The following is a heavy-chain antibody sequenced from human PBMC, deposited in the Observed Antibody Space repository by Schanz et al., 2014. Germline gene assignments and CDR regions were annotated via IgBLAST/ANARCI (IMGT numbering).Heavy chain of an antibody. V-gene: IGHV1-18*04. CDR3: ATDHIAAAGSQYFYYYGMGV. Sequence: QVQLVQSGAEVKKPGASVRVSCKASGYTFTSYGINWVRQAPGQGLEWMGWISAYNGNTNYAQKFQGRVTMTTNTSASTAYMEQRSLRSEDTAVYYCATDHIAAAGSQYFYYYGMGVWGQGTTVTVSS. J-gene: IGHJ6*02. CDR2: ISAYNGNT. CDR1: GYTFTSYG. D-gene: IGHD6-13*01.